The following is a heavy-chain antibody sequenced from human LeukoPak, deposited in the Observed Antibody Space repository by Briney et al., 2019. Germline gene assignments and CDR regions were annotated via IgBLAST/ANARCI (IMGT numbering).Heavy chain of an antibody. D-gene: IGHD6-19*01. CDR3: ARDIAVAGKDWFDP. V-gene: IGHV4-38-2*02. Sequence: SETLSLTCTVSGGSISSYYWSWIRQPPGKGLEWIGSIYHSGSTYYNPSLKSRVTISVDTSKNQFSLKLGSVTAADTAVYYCARDIAVAGKDWFDPWGQGTLVTVSS. CDR2: IYHSGST. CDR1: GGSISSYY. J-gene: IGHJ5*02.